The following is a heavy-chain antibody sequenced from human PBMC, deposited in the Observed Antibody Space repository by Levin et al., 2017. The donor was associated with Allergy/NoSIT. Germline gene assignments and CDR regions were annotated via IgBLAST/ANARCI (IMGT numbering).Heavy chain of an antibody. D-gene: IGHD3-3*01. Sequence: GGSLRLSCEASGFTFNSYGMHWVRQAPGKGLEWVALISNDGDNKYYVESVEGRFTISRDNSKNTVYLQMNSLRPEDTAVYYCAKGFRYLQWLLRYWGQGTLVTVSS. V-gene: IGHV3-30*18. CDR1: GFTFNSYG. CDR3: AKGFRYLQWLLRY. J-gene: IGHJ4*02. CDR2: ISNDGDNK.